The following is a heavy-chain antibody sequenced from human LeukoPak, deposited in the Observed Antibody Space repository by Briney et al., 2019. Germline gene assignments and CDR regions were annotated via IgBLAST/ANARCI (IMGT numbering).Heavy chain of an antibody. CDR3: ARDSGGYFDRNHFGY. D-gene: IGHD3-9*01. Sequence: GGTLRLSCAASGFTFSSYGVSWVRQAPGKGLEWVSFISSSSSYIYYADSVKGQFTISRDNAKNSLYLQMNSLRAEDTAVYYCARDSGGYFDRNHFGYWGQGTLVTVSS. J-gene: IGHJ4*02. CDR1: GFTFSSYG. CDR2: ISSSSSYI. V-gene: IGHV3-21*01.